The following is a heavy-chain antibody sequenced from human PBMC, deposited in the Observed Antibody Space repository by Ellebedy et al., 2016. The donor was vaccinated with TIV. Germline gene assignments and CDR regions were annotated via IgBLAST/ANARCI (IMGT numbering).Heavy chain of an antibody. Sequence: AASVTVSCKASGYTFPNYGITWVRQAPGQGLEWMGWISTYNHNTDYAQMFQGRVTMTTDTSTDTAYMELRSLRSDDTAVYYCTRGVMDSGYGRFSDYWGQGTLVTVSS. V-gene: IGHV1-18*01. J-gene: IGHJ4*02. CDR1: GYTFPNYG. CDR3: TRGVMDSGYGRFSDY. D-gene: IGHD5-12*01. CDR2: ISTYNHNT.